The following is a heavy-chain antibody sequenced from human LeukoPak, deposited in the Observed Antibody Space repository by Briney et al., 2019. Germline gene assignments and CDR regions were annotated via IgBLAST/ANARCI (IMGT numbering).Heavy chain of an antibody. CDR1: GYTFTGYY. CDR3: ARTRTIVGAKGFDY. Sequence: GASVKVSCKASGYTFTGYYMHWVRQAPGQGLEWMGRINPNNGGTNYAQKFQGRVTMTRDTSISTAYMELSRLRSDDTAVYYCARTRTIVGAKGFDYWGQGTLVTVSS. D-gene: IGHD1-26*01. CDR2: INPNNGGT. V-gene: IGHV1-2*06. J-gene: IGHJ4*02.